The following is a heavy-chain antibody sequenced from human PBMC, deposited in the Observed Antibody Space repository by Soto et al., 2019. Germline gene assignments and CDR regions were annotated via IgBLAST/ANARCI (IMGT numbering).Heavy chain of an antibody. CDR1: GYTFTSYG. J-gene: IGHJ4*02. CDR3: ARGRYGDY. D-gene: IGHD1-1*01. CDR2: ISAHNGNT. Sequence: QVHLVQSGAEVKKPGASVKVSCKASGYTFTSYGITWVRQAPGQGLEWMGWISAHNGNTDYAQKLQGRVIVTRDTSTSAANMELRSLISDEPAVYYCARGRYGDYWGKGALVTVSS. V-gene: IGHV1-18*01.